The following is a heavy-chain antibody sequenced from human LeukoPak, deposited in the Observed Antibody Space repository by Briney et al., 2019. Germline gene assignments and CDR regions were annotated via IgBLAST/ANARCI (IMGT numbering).Heavy chain of an antibody. CDR1: GFTFSSYA. CDR3: ARDPRSRYYYDSSGYLDY. V-gene: IGHV3-23*01. Sequence: PGGSLRLSCAASGFTFSSYAMSWVRQAPGKGLEWVSAISGSGGSTYYADSVKGRFTISRDNSKNTLYLQMNSLRAEDTAVYYCARDPRSRYYYDSSGYLDYWGQGTLVAVSS. D-gene: IGHD3-22*01. CDR2: ISGSGGST. J-gene: IGHJ4*02.